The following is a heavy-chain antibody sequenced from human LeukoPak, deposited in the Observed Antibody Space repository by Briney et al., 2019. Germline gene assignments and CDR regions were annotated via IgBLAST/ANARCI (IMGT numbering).Heavy chain of an antibody. J-gene: IGHJ4*02. Sequence: GALRLSCAASGFTFSSYSMNWVRQAPGKGLEWVSAISGSGGSTYYADSVKGRFTISRDNSKNTLYLQMYSLRAEDTAVYYCAKAEEDYYDSSGYNLDYWGQGTLVTVSS. V-gene: IGHV3-23*01. CDR2: ISGSGGST. D-gene: IGHD3-22*01. CDR1: GFTFSSYS. CDR3: AKAEEDYYDSSGYNLDY.